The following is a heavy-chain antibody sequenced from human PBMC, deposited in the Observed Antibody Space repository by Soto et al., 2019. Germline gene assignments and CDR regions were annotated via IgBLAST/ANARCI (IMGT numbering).Heavy chain of an antibody. CDR2: IYYSGST. V-gene: IGHV4-59*12. CDR1: GGSISSYY. CDR3: ARPTRQWLGLRYYYGMDV. D-gene: IGHD6-19*01. J-gene: IGHJ6*02. Sequence: PXXTLSLPFAVYGGSISSYYWSWISQPPGKGLEWIGYIYYSGSTNYNPSLKSRVTISVDTSKNQFSLKLSSVTAADTAVYYCARPTRQWLGLRYYYGMDVWGQGTTVTVSS.